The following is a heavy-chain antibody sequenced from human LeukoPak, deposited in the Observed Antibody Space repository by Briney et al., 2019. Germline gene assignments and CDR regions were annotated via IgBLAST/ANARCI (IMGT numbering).Heavy chain of an antibody. D-gene: IGHD3-10*01. Sequence: ASVKVSCKASGYTFTGYYIQWVRQAPGQGLEWMGWINPNSGGTNYAQKFQGRVTLTRDTSISTAYMELSRLRSEDTAVYYCARSGARITMVRGAKTGYYYYMDVWGKGTTVTISS. CDR2: INPNSGGT. CDR1: GYTFTGYY. CDR3: ARSGARITMVRGAKTGYYYYMDV. V-gene: IGHV1-2*02. J-gene: IGHJ6*03.